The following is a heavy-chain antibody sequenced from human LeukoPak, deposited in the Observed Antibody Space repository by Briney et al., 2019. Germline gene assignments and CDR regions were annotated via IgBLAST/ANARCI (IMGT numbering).Heavy chain of an antibody. CDR1: GGSISSYY. V-gene: IGHV4-4*07. Sequence: PSETLSLTCTVSGGSISSYYWSWIRQPAGKGLECIGRIHGSGSTDYNPSLKSRVTISVDKSKNQFSLKLSSVTAADTAVYYCARDGGYYYDSSGSAFDYWGQGTLVTVSS. CDR2: IHGSGST. J-gene: IGHJ4*02. D-gene: IGHD3-22*01. CDR3: ARDGGYYYDSSGSAFDY.